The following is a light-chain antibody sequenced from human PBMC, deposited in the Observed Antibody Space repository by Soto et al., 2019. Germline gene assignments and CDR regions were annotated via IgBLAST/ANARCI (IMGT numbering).Light chain of an antibody. Sequence: EIVMTQSPATLSVSPGERATLSCRASQSVSSKLGWYQQKPGQAPRLLIYGASIRATGIPARFSGSGSGTEFTLTISSLQSEDFAVYYCQQYNNWPRTVGPGTKVDIK. CDR1: QSVSSK. CDR3: QQYNNWPRT. V-gene: IGKV3-15*01. CDR2: GAS. J-gene: IGKJ3*01.